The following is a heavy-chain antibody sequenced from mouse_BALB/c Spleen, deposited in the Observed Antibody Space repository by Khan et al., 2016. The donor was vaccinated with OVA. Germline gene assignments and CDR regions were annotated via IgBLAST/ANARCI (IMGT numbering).Heavy chain of an antibody. CDR1: GYTFTNYG. CDR3: ARPPYFSCVSDS. J-gene: IGHJ4*01. CDR2: INTYTGEP. D-gene: IGHD2-10*01. Sequence: QIQLVQSGPELKKPGETVKISCKASGYTFTNYGMNWVKQAPGKGLKWMGWINTYTGEPTYADDFKGRFAFSLETSASTAYLQIDNLKNEETATYFCARPPYFSCVSDSWGQGTSVTVSS. V-gene: IGHV9-3-1*01.